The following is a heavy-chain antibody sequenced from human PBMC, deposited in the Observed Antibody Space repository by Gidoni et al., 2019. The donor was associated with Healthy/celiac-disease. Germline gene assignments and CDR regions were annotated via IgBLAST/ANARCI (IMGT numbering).Heavy chain of an antibody. J-gene: IGHJ4*02. CDR3: TGSRYDY. Sequence: ASGKGLEWVGRIRSKANSYATAYAASVKGRFTISRDDSKNTAYLQMNSLKTEETAVYYCTGSRYDYWGQGTLVTVSS. D-gene: IGHD3-10*01. V-gene: IGHV3-73*01. CDR2: IRSKANSYAT.